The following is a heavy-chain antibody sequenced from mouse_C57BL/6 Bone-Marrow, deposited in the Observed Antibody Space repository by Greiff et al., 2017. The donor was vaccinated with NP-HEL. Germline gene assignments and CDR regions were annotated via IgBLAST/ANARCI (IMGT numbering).Heavy chain of an antibody. D-gene: IGHD2-10*02. CDR2: INPGNSDT. J-gene: IGHJ4*01. CDR3: TYCNYDYGMDF. V-gene: IGHV1-5*01. Sequence: VQLQQSGTVLVRPGASVKLSCKTSGYTFTSYWMHWVKQRPGQGLEWIGDINPGNSDTSYNQKFKGKAKLTADTSASTAYMQLSSLTTEDSAVYNCTYCNYDYGMDFWGRGTAVTVTA. CDR1: GYTFTSYW.